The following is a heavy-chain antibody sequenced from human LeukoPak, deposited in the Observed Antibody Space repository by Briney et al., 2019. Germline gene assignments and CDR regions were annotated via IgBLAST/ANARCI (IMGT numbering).Heavy chain of an antibody. CDR1: GFSFSGYT. V-gene: IGHV3-66*01. CDR2: IYSGGST. D-gene: IGHD5-12*01. J-gene: IGHJ4*02. Sequence: GGSLRLSCAASGFSFSGYTINWVRQAPGRGLEWVSFIYSGGSTSYTDSVKGRFTISRDTSKNTLYLQMNSLRVEDTAVYYCTRSYSGVLAHFDYWGQGTLVTVSS. CDR3: TRSYSGVLAHFDY.